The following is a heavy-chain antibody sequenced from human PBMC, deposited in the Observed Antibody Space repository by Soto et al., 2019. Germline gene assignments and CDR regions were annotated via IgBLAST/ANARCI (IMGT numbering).Heavy chain of an antibody. CDR1: CFSIRSSNW. Sequence: SDTLSLTCAVPCFSIRSSNWWSWVRKPPGKGLEWIGEIYHSGSTNYNPSLKSRVTTSVDKSKNQFSLKLSSVTAADTAVYYCARALNGDILTGYPLYYGMDVWGQGTTVT. V-gene: IGHV4-4*02. CDR2: IYHSGST. J-gene: IGHJ6*02. D-gene: IGHD3-9*01. CDR3: ARALNGDILTGYPLYYGMDV.